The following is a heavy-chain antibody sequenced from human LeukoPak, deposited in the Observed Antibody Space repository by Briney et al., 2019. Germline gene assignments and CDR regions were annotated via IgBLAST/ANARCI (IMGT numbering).Heavy chain of an antibody. V-gene: IGHV1-69*13. CDR3: ARVYPGYYYGMDV. CDR1: GGTFSSYA. D-gene: IGHD3-10*01. CDR2: IIPIFGTA. J-gene: IGHJ6*02. Sequence: SVKVSCKASGGTFSSYAISWVRQAPGQGLEWMGGIIPIFGTANYAQKFQGRVTITAVESMSTAYMELSSLRSEDTAVYYCARVYPGYYYGMDVWGQGTTVTVSS.